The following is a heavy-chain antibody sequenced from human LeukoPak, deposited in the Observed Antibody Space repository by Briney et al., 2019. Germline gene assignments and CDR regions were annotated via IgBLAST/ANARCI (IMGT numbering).Heavy chain of an antibody. J-gene: IGHJ5*02. V-gene: IGHV5-51*01. D-gene: IGHD3-9*01. CDR1: GYTFTSNW. CDR2: ILPSNSDT. Sequence: ASVKVSCKGSGYTFTSNWIGWVRQVPGKGLEWMGIILPSNSDTRYSPSFKGQVTMSVDKSISTAYLQWTSLKASDTAMYYCARQYYETLTGPNWFDAWGQGTLVTVSS. CDR3: ARQYYETLTGPNWFDA.